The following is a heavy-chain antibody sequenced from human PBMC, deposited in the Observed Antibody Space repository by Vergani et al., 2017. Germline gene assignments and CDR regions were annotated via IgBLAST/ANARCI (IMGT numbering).Heavy chain of an antibody. CDR3: SRGRGYSFGYSDY. CDR1: GFSFGDYA. CDR2: IRNKAYGGTT. V-gene: IGHV3-49*04. J-gene: IGHJ4*02. Sequence: EVQLVESGGGLVPPGRSLRLSCAASGFSFGDYAMTWVRQAPGKGLGWVAFIRNKAYGGTTEYAASVKGRFTISRDDSKRLAYLQLSGLKTEDTAVYFCSRGRGYSFGYSDYGGQGTLVTVSS. D-gene: IGHD5-18*01.